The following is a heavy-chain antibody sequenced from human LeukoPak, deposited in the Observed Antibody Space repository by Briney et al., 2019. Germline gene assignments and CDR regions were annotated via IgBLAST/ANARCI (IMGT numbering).Heavy chain of an antibody. CDR1: GYTFTSYG. D-gene: IGHD2-2*01. Sequence: SVNVSCKASGYTFTSYGISWVRQAPGQGVEWMGWHSAYNGNTNYAQKLQGRVTMTTDTSTSTAYMELRSLRSDDTAVYYCARIVVVPAACGGIAARPADYWGQGTLVTVSS. V-gene: IGHV1-18*01. J-gene: IGHJ4*02. CDR2: HSAYNGNT. CDR3: ARIVVVPAACGGIAARPADY.